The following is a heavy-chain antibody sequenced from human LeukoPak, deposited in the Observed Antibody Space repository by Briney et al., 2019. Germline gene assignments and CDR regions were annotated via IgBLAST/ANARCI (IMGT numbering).Heavy chain of an antibody. J-gene: IGHJ5*02. Sequence: WASVKVSCKASGYTFTVYYLHWVRQAPGQGLEWMGWLNPKTGGTSYAQKFQGRVTMTRDTSISTVNMELSRLTSDDTAVYYSARATAENNHWGQGTLVTVSS. D-gene: IGHD1-14*01. CDR2: LNPKTGGT. CDR3: ARATAENNH. V-gene: IGHV1-2*02. CDR1: GYTFTVYY.